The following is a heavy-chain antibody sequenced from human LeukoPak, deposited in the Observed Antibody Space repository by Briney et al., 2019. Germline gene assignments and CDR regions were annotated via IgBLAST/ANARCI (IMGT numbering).Heavy chain of an antibody. D-gene: IGHD3-9*01. CDR2: IYSGGST. CDR3: ARGPTIYDILTGYPQFYYFDY. Sequence: GESLTLSWAVSGFTVSSNYMSWVRQAPGRGLGWVSVIYSGGSTYYADSVKGRFTISRDNSKNTLYLQMNSLRAEDTAVYYCARGPTIYDILTGYPQFYYFDYWGQGTLVTVSS. J-gene: IGHJ4*02. V-gene: IGHV3-66*01. CDR1: GFTVSSNY.